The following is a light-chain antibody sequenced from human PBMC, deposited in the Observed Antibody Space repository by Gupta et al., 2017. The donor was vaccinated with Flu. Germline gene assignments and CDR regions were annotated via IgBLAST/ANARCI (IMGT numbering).Light chain of an antibody. CDR1: SGHSSDA. V-gene: IGLV4-69*01. CDR2: LNSDGSH. J-gene: IGLJ3*02. CDR3: QTWGTAWV. Sequence: QFVLTQSPSASASLGASVKLTCTLSSGHSSDASAWHQQQPGRGPRFLMKLNSDGSHSKGDGIPDRFSGSSSGAERYLTISRLQSDDEADYYCQTWGTAWVFGGGTKLTVL.